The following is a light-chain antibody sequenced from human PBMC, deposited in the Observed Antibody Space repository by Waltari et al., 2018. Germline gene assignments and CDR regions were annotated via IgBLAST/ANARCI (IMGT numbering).Light chain of an antibody. V-gene: IGKV3-20*01. CDR3: HHYGTSPRP. J-gene: IGKJ1*01. CDR1: QSVRSNQ. Sequence: EIVLTQSPDTLSLSPGEGATLSCRASQSVRSNQLAWYQQKPGQAPRLLIYDTSTRATGIPDRFTGSGSGTDFTLIISRLDPEDFAVYYCHHYGTSPRPLGQGTKVEI. CDR2: DTS.